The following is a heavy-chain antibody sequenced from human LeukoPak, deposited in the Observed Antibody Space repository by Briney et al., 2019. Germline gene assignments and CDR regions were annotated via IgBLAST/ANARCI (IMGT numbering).Heavy chain of an antibody. J-gene: IGHJ4*02. V-gene: IGHV3-48*04. D-gene: IGHD2-15*01. CDR1: GFTFSDYG. CDR2: IHDNGGAI. Sequence: PGGSLRLSCEASGFTFSDYGMNWVRQSPGKGLEWISYIHDNGGAIYYADSVKGRFAISRDNAKNSLYLQTNSLRAEDTAVYYCARSSVSSSYTYWGQGTLVTVSS. CDR3: ARSSVSSSYTY.